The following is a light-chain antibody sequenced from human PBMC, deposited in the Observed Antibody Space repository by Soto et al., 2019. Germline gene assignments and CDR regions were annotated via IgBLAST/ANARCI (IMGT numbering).Light chain of an antibody. CDR2: DVS. Sequence: EIVLTQSPATLSLSPGEGATLSCRASQSIHNYLAWYQQKPGQVPRLLVYDVSNRATGIPARFSGSGSGTVFTLTISSLEPDDFAVYYCQQRSNWPLTFGGWTKV. CDR1: QSIHNY. CDR3: QQRSNWPLT. J-gene: IGKJ4*01. V-gene: IGKV3-11*01.